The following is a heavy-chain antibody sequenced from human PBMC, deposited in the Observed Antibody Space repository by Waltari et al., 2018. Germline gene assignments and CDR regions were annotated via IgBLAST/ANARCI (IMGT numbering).Heavy chain of an antibody. CDR1: GEPISDDVSRWTY. CDR2: IYSSGAV. CDR3: ANRGVGNYFKYFRL. J-gene: IGHJ1*01. V-gene: IGHV4-61*02. D-gene: IGHD1-7*01. Sequence: QVQLQESGPGLVKPTHTLSLTCTASGEPISDDVSRWTYWTWIRQSAGKGLEWIGHIYSSGAVDYNPSLRSRVTISLDTPKSHFTLKLTSVTAADTAVYYCANRGVGNYFKYFRLWSPGTLVTVSS.